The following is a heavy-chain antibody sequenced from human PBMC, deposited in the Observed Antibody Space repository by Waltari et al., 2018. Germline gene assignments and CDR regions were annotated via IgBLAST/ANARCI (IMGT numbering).Heavy chain of an antibody. CDR3: SRDRIWFRETQDY. Sequence: EVQLVESGGGLVRPGGSLRLSCAASGFTFSTFWMTWFRQAPGKGLGVVASRNEEGNSKYYLGSVEGRFPISRDNARNSLYLQMNGLGAEDTAVYYCSRDRIWFRETQDYWGQGTLVTVSS. CDR2: RNEEGNSK. D-gene: IGHD3-10*01. CDR1: GFTFSTFW. V-gene: IGHV3-7*01. J-gene: IGHJ4*02.